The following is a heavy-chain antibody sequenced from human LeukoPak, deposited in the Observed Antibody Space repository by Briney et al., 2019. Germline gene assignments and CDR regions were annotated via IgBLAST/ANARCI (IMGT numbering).Heavy chain of an antibody. CDR1: GFTFITYS. V-gene: IGHV3-48*02. Sequence: GGSLRLSCAASGFTFITYSMNWVRLAPGKGLEWVSYIHSSCSTKYYADSVKGRFTISRDNAENSLYLQMSSLRDEDTAVYYCVRDTYGYHTSVSYDFDFWGPGTLVTVSS. CDR3: VRDTYGYHTSVSYDFDF. CDR2: IHSSCSTK. J-gene: IGHJ4*02. D-gene: IGHD3-10*01.